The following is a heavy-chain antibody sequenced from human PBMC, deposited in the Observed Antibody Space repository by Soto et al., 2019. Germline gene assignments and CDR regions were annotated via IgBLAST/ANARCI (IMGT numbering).Heavy chain of an antibody. CDR3: ARILFGRSVAGGYFYMDV. J-gene: IGHJ6*03. CDR2: IFSNDEK. CDR1: GFSLSNGKVG. V-gene: IGHV2-26*01. Sequence: HVTLQESGPVLVNPTETLTLTCTVSGFSLSNGKVGVSWIRQPPGKALECLAHIFSNDEKSYRTSLKSRLTISEDTSKSQVVLTMTNVDPVDTATYYCARILFGRSVAGGYFYMDVWGKGTTVTVSS. D-gene: IGHD6-19*01.